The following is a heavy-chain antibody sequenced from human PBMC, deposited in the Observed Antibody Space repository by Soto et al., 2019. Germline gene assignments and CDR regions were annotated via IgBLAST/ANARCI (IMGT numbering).Heavy chain of an antibody. V-gene: IGHV3-53*02. CDR2: IYSDGRS. CDR1: GFTVNNNY. J-gene: IGHJ4*02. CDR3: VRGKAAAASYYFDF. D-gene: IGHD6-13*01. Sequence: EVQLVETGGGLIQPGGSLRLSCTASGFTVNNNYMSWVRQAPGKGLEWVSVIYSDGRSYYIDPVKGRFTISRDNSKNTVYLQMNSLRAEDTAVYYCVRGKAAAASYYFDFWGQGTLLTVSS.